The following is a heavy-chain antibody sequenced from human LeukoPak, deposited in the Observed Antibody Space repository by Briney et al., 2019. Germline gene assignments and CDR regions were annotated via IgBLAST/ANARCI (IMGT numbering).Heavy chain of an antibody. V-gene: IGHV5-51*01. CDR1: GYSFTSYW. D-gene: IGHD2-2*01. Sequence: GESLKISCKGSGYSFTSYWIGWVRQMPGKGLEWMGIIYPGDSDTRYSPSFQGQVIISADKSISTAYLQWSSLKASDTAMYYCARVGCSSTSCYSGYYFDYWGQGTLVTVSS. CDR2: IYPGDSDT. J-gene: IGHJ4*02. CDR3: ARVGCSSTSCYSGYYFDY.